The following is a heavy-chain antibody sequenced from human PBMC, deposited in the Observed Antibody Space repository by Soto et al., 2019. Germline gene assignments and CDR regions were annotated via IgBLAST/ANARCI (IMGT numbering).Heavy chain of an antibody. CDR1: GGTFSSYA. Sequence: GASVKVSCKASGGTFSSYAISWVRQAPGQGLEWIGGIIPIFGTANYAQKFQGRVTITADESTSTAYMELSSLRSEDTAVYYCARGSSSGYWADYWGQGTLVTVSS. CDR3: ARGSSSGYWADY. V-gene: IGHV1-69*13. D-gene: IGHD3-22*01. CDR2: IIPIFGTA. J-gene: IGHJ4*02.